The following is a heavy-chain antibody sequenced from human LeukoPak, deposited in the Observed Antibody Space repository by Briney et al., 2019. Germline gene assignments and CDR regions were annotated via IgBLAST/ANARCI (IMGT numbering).Heavy chain of an antibody. CDR3: ARNGGYDYYYYGMDV. D-gene: IGHD5-12*01. J-gene: IGHJ6*02. CDR1: GGSISSGGYY. V-gene: IGHV4-30-2*01. CDR2: IYHSGST. Sequence: SETLSLTCTVSGGSISSGGYYWSWIRQPPGKGLEWIGYIYHSGSTYYNPSLKSRVTISVDRPKNQFSLKLSSVTAADTAVYYCARNGGYDYYYYGMDVWGQGTTVTVSS.